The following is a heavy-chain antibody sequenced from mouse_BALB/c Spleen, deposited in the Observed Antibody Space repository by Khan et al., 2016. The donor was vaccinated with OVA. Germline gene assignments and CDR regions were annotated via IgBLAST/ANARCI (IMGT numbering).Heavy chain of an antibody. CDR1: GYTFTNYG. CDR2: INTYTGEP. Sequence: QVQLQQSGPELKKPGETVKISCKASGYTFTNYGMNWVKQAPGKGLKWMVWINTYTGEPTYADDFNGRFAFSLETSASTAHLQINNLKNEDTATYFCARVGYNGTMDYGGQGTSVTVSS. V-gene: IGHV9-3-1*01. D-gene: IGHD2-14*01. CDR3: ARVGYNGTMDY. J-gene: IGHJ4*01.